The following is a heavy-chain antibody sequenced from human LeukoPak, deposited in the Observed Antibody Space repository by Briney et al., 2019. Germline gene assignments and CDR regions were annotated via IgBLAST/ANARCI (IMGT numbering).Heavy chain of an antibody. V-gene: IGHV1-46*01. CDR2: INPSGGNT. CDR3: ATGLYCSGGSCYFPSDAFDI. CDR1: GYRFTNNY. Sequence: ASVKVSCKTSGYRFTNNYMHWVRQAPGQGLEWMGIINPSGGNTNYAQKFQGRVTMTRDTSTGTVYMELSSLRSEDTAVYYCATGLYCSGGSCYFPSDAFDIWGQGTMVTVSS. D-gene: IGHD2-15*01. J-gene: IGHJ3*02.